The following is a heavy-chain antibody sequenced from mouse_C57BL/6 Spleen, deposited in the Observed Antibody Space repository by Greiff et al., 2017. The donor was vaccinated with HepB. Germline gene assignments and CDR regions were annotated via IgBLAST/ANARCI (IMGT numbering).Heavy chain of an antibody. V-gene: IGHV1-82*01. Sequence: VQLQQSGPELVKPGASVKISCKASGYAFSSSWMNWVKQRPGKGLEWIGRIYPGDGDTNFNGKFKGKATLTADKSSSTAYMQLSSLTSEDSAVYFCARSFYYDGSSHVDYWGQGTTLTVSS. D-gene: IGHD1-1*01. J-gene: IGHJ2*01. CDR1: GYAFSSSW. CDR2: IYPGDGDT. CDR3: ARSFYYDGSSHVDY.